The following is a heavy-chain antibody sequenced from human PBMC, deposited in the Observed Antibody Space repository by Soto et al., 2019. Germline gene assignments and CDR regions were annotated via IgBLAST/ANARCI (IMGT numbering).Heavy chain of an antibody. J-gene: IGHJ3*02. Sequence: ASVKVSCKASGYTFTSYYMHWVRQAPGQGLEWMGIINPSGGSTSYAQKFQGRVTMTRDTSTSTVYMELSSLRSEDTAVYYCARALAYYDFWSGYRNNDAFDIWGQGTMVTVSS. CDR1: GYTFTSYY. CDR3: ARALAYYDFWSGYRNNDAFDI. D-gene: IGHD3-3*01. CDR2: INPSGGST. V-gene: IGHV1-46*03.